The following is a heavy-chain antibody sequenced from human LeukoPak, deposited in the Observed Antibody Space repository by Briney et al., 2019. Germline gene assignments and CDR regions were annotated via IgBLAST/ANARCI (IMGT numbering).Heavy chain of an antibody. CDR2: INHSGST. CDR1: GGSFSGYY. Sequence: SETLSLTCAVYGGSFSGYYWSWIRQPPGKGLEWIGEINHSGSTNYNPSLKSRGTISVDTSKNQFSLKQSSVTAADTAVYYCARGGKRYYYGSGGTFDPWGQGTLVTVSS. D-gene: IGHD3-10*01. J-gene: IGHJ5*02. CDR3: ARGGKRYYYGSGGTFDP. V-gene: IGHV4-34*01.